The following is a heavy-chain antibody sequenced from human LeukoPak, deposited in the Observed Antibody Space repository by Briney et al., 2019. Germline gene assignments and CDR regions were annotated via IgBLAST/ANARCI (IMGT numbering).Heavy chain of an antibody. Sequence: GVTLSLSCAASGFTFSSYWMSWVRQAPGKGLEWVANIKQDGSEKYYVDSVKGRFTISRDNTENSLYLQINSLRAEDTAVYYCARSGPGYYDSANYYRFDYWGQGTLVTVSS. CDR2: IKQDGSEK. D-gene: IGHD3-22*01. CDR3: ARSGPGYYDSANYYRFDY. J-gene: IGHJ4*02. CDR1: GFTFSSYW. V-gene: IGHV3-7*03.